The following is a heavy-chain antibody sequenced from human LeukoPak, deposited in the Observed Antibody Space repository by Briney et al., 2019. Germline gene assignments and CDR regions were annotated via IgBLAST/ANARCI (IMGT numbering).Heavy chain of an antibody. CDR2: ISYDGSNK. CDR1: GFTFSSYA. Sequence: GRSLRLPCAASGFTFSSYAMHWVRQAPGKGLEWVAVISYDGSNKYYADSVKGRFTISRDNSKNTLYLQMNSLRAEDTAVYYCARALRIVATLLRASGYYYYGMDVWGQGTTVTVSS. J-gene: IGHJ6*02. CDR3: ARALRIVATLLRASGYYYYGMDV. V-gene: IGHV3-30*04. D-gene: IGHD5-12*01.